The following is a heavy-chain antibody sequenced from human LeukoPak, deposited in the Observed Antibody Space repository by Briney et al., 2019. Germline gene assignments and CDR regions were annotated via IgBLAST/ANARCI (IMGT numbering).Heavy chain of an antibody. V-gene: IGHV3-23*01. J-gene: IGHJ4*02. CDR3: AKDSLVATILIGYFDY. CDR2: VSGSGGST. D-gene: IGHD5-12*01. Sequence: GGSLRLSCAASGFTFSSYAMSWVRQVPGKGLEWVSVVSGSGGSTFYADSVKGRFTISRDNSKNTLYLQMNSLRAEDTAVYYCAKDSLVATILIGYFDYWGQGTLVTVSS. CDR1: GFTFSSYA.